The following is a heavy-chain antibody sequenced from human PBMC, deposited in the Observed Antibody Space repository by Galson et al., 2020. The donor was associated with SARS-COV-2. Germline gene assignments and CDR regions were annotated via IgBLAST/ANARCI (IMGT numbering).Heavy chain of an antibody. CDR1: GVSITSSSYY. CDR3: ARSPMVAMSVYFDY. J-gene: IGHJ4*01. Sequence: ETSETLSLTCTVSGVSITSSSYYWGWIAQPQGQGLACIGRIYYSGNTYYNPSLRSRATISVDTYKNKFSLKLSSVTAADTAVYYFARSPMVAMSVYFDYWGHGTLVT. V-gene: IGHV4-39*01. CDR2: IYYSGNT. D-gene: IGHD2-21*01.